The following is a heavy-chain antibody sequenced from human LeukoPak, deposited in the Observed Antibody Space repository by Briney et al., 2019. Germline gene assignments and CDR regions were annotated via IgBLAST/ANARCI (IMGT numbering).Heavy chain of an antibody. CDR1: ADSISGYY. CDR2: ISYSGLT. V-gene: IGHV4-59*08. J-gene: IGHJ4*02. Sequence: SETLALTCTVSADSISGYYWSWFRLPPGKGPEWIGQISYSGLTRYNPALKSRVTISVDTYKNQISVNLSSVTAADTAFYYCARHRAIAGPFDHWGQGTLVTVSS. CDR3: ARHRAIAGPFDH. D-gene: IGHD6-19*01.